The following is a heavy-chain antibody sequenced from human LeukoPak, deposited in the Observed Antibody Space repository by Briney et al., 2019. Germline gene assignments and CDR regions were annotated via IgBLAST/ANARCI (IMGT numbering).Heavy chain of an antibody. V-gene: IGHV1-18*01. CDR3: ARDLSDYYDSSGYGHFDY. CDR1: GYTFTSYG. D-gene: IGHD3-22*01. J-gene: IGHJ4*02. CDR2: ISAYNGNT. Sequence: GASVKVSCKASGYTFTSYGISWVRQAPGQGLEWMGWISAYNGNTNYAQKLQGRVTMTTDTSTSTAYMELRSLRSDDTAVYYCARDLSDYYDSSGYGHFDYWGQGTLVTVSS.